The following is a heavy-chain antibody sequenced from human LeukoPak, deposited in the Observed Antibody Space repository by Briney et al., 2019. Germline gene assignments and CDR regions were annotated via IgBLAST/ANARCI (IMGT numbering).Heavy chain of an antibody. CDR2: IYHSGST. CDR1: GGSFSGYY. D-gene: IGHD6-6*01. CDR3: ARDSGESSSSALRYYFDY. J-gene: IGHJ4*02. V-gene: IGHV4-34*01. Sequence: SETLSLTCAVYGGSFSGYYWSWIRQPPGKGLEWIGSIYHSGSTYYNPSLKSRVTISVDTSKNQFSLKLSSVAAADTAVYYCARDSGESSSSALRYYFDYWGQGTLVTVSS.